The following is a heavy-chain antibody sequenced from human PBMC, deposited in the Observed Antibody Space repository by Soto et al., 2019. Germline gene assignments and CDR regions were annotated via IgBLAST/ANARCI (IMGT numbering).Heavy chain of an antibody. J-gene: IGHJ4*02. Sequence: QVQLVESGGGVVQPGRSLRLSCAASGFTFSSYAMHWVRQAPGKGLEWVAVISYDGSNKYYADSVKGRFTISRDNSKNXLYLQMNSLRAEDTAVYYCASGDIVLMVYATSFDYWGQGTLVTVSS. CDR2: ISYDGSNK. V-gene: IGHV3-30-3*01. CDR1: GFTFSSYA. D-gene: IGHD2-8*01. CDR3: ASGDIVLMVYATSFDY.